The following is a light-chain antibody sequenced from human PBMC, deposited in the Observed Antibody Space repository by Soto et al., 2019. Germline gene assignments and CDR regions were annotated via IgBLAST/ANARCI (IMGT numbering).Light chain of an antibody. V-gene: IGKV3-20*01. J-gene: IGKJ1*01. Sequence: DIVMPQYPATLSVSPGERATLSCRASQSVSRSFLSWYPQKPGQSPRLLIYGASGRATGIPDRFSGSGSGTDFTLTISSLEPEDFAVYYCRQYGSAPRTFGQGTKVDI. CDR2: GAS. CDR3: RQYGSAPRT. CDR1: QSVSRSF.